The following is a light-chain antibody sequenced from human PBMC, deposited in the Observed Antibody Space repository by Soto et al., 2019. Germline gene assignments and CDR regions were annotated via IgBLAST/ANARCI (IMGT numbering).Light chain of an antibody. CDR3: QSYDSTLSARYV. V-gene: IGLV1-40*01. CDR2: GNI. Sequence: QSVLTQPPSVSGAPGQRVTISCTGSSSNIGAGYDVHWYQQRPGTAPKLLIFGNINRPSGVPDRFSGSKSCTSASLGITGLQAEDEGDYYCQSYDSTLSARYVFGSGTKVTVL. J-gene: IGLJ1*01. CDR1: SSNIGAGYD.